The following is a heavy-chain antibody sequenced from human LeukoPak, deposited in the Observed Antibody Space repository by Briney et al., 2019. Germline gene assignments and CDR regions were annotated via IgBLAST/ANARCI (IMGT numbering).Heavy chain of an antibody. CDR3: ARGVPNCYDSSGYYYVGGAFDI. CDR2: IYHSGSI. CDR1: GGSISSGGYS. V-gene: IGHV4-30-2*01. J-gene: IGHJ3*02. Sequence: SQTLSLTCAVSGGSISSGGYSWSWIRQPPGKGLEWIGYIYHSGSIYYNPSLKSRVTISVDRSKNQFSLKLSSVTAADTAVYYCARGVPNCYDSSGYYYVGGAFDIWGQGKMVTVSS. D-gene: IGHD3-22*01.